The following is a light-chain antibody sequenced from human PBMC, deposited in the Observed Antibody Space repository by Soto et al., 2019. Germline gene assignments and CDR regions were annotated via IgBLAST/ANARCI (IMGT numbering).Light chain of an antibody. CDR2: EVS. CDR1: ISDVGGYNY. V-gene: IGLV2-14*01. Sequence: QSVLTQPASVSGSPGQSITISCTGTISDVGGYNYVSWYQQHPGKVPKLMIYEVSNRPAGVSNRFSSSKSGNTASLTISGLQAEDEADYYCSSFTSSSTLEVFGGGTKLTVL. J-gene: IGLJ3*02. CDR3: SSFTSSSTLEV.